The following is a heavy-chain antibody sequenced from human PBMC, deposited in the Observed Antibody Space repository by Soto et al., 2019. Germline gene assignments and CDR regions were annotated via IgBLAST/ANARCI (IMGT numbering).Heavy chain of an antibody. V-gene: IGHV3-23*01. J-gene: IGHJ4*02. CDR1: GFTFNIYA. Sequence: EVQLLESGGDLIQPGGSLRLSCAASGFTFNIYAMTWVRQAPGKGLEWVSAISRYGDFTYYADSVGGRFTISRDNSKNARYLQMNILRAEDTAVYYCARDRYLEHDSRCYLFDNWGQGTVVTVSS. CDR3: ARDRYLEHDSRCYLFDN. CDR2: ISRYGDFT. D-gene: IGHD3-22*01.